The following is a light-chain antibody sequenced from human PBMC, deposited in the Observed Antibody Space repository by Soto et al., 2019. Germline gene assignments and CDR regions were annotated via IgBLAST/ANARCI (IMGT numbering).Light chain of an antibody. CDR2: AAS. CDR1: QNINSY. Sequence: DIQMTQSPSSLSASVGDRVTITCRASQNINSYVNWYQQKPGKDSKLLIFAASSLQSGVPSRFSGSESGTDFTLTISRLQPEDFATYYCQQTSSNPPGTFGQGTKVEVK. J-gene: IGKJ1*01. V-gene: IGKV1-39*01. CDR3: QQTSSNPPGT.